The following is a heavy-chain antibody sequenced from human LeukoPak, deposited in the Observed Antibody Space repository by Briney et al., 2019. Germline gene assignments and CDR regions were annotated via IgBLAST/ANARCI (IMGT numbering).Heavy chain of an antibody. CDR1: EFTFSSYW. J-gene: IGHJ1*01. Sequence: PGGSLRLSCAASEFTFSSYWMTWVRQAPGKGLEWVANIKQDGSETHYADYVKGRFTISRDNAKNSLYLQMNSLRVEDTAVYYCARDLYSSGWPEYFQNWGQGTLVTVSS. CDR3: ARDLYSSGWPEYFQN. D-gene: IGHD6-19*01. V-gene: IGHV3-7*05. CDR2: IKQDGSET.